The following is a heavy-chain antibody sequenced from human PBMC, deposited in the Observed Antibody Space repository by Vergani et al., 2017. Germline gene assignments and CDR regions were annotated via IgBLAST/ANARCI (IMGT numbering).Heavy chain of an antibody. V-gene: IGHV1-3*01. CDR3: ARSSAAGTNYYYYGMDV. J-gene: IGHJ6*02. CDR2: INAGNGNT. D-gene: IGHD6-13*01. Sequence: QVQLVQSGAEVKKPGASVKVSCKASGYTFTSYAMHWVRQAPGQRLEWMGWINAGNGNTKYSQKFQGRVTSTRDTSASTAYMELSSLRSEDTAVYYCARSSAAGTNYYYYGMDVWGQGTTVTVSS. CDR1: GYTFTSYA.